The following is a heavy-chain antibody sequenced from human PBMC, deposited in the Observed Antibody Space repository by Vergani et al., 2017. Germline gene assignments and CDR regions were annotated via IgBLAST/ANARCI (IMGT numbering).Heavy chain of an antibody. D-gene: IGHD1-1*01. CDR2: ISGPGLST. V-gene: IGHV3-23*01. CDR1: GFTFSNSA. Sequence: EVHLLESGGGLVQSGGSLRLSCAASGFTFSNSAVSWVRQAPGGGLAWVSSISGPGLSTYYADSVKGRFSISRDNSKNTVFLQMHSLRAGDTAIYYCVKGKIDLETCFFHSLGHGILVNVS. J-gene: IGHJ4*03. CDR3: VKGKIDLETCFFHS.